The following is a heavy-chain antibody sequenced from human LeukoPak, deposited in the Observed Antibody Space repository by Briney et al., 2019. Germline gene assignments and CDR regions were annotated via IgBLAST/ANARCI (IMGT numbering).Heavy chain of an antibody. D-gene: IGHD2-15*01. CDR2: INHSGST. CDR3: ARGRIGYCSGGSCIKLDY. J-gene: IGHJ4*02. CDR1: GGSISSYY. Sequence: KPSETLSLTCTVSGGSISSYYWSWIRQPPGKGLEWIGEINHSGSTNYNPSLKSRVTISVDTSKNQFSLKLSSVTAADTAVYYCARGRIGYCSGGSCIKLDYWGQGTLVTVSS. V-gene: IGHV4-34*01.